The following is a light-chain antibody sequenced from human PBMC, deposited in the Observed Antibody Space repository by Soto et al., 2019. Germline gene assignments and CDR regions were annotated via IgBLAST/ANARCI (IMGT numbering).Light chain of an antibody. CDR1: QSVSNNY. J-gene: IGKJ4*01. V-gene: IGKV3-20*01. Sequence: EIGVTQSPCTLSLSTGERATLSCRTSQSVSNNYLAWYQQKPGQAPRLLIYGASSRATGIPDRFSGSGSGTDFTLTISRLEPEDFAVYYCQQYGSSPTTFGGGTKVDIK. CDR3: QQYGSSPTT. CDR2: GAS.